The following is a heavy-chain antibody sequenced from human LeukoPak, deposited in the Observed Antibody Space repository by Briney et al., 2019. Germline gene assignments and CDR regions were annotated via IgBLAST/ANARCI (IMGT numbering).Heavy chain of an antibody. CDR3: ARVTTGSTTLDS. V-gene: IGHV4-39*01. D-gene: IGHD1-1*01. Sequence: PSETLSLTCVVSGGSITSNWWSWIRQPPGKGLEWIGSMYYSGSTYYNPSLKSRVTISVDTSKNQFSLNLSSVTAADTAVFYCARVTTGSTTLDSWGQGILVTVSS. CDR2: MYYSGST. CDR1: GGSITSNW. J-gene: IGHJ5*01.